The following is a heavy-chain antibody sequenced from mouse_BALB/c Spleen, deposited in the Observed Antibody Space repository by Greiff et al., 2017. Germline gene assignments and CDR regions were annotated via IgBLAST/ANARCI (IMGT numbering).Heavy chain of an antibody. D-gene: IGHD2-4*01. J-gene: IGHJ4*01. CDR3: ARYYDHDYAMDY. CDR2: ISYSGST. Sequence: EVKVVESGPSLVKPSQTLSLTCSVTGDSITSGYWNWFRKFPGNKLEYMGYISYSGSTYYNPSLKSRITITRDTSKNQYYLQLKYVTTEDTATSYCARYYDHDYAMDYWGQGTSVTVSS. CDR1: GDSITSGY. V-gene: IGHV3-8*02.